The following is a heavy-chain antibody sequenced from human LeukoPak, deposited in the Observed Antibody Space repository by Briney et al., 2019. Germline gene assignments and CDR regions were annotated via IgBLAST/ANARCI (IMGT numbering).Heavy chain of an antibody. Sequence: ASVKVSCKASGYTFTSYDINWVRQATGQGLEWMGWMNPNSGNTVYAQKFQGRVTMTRNTSISTAYMELRSLRSEDTAVYYCARGPLNFWSGYFALNYFDYWGQGTLVTVSS. CDR2: MNPNSGNT. CDR1: GYTFTSYD. D-gene: IGHD3-3*01. CDR3: ARGPLNFWSGYFALNYFDY. V-gene: IGHV1-8*01. J-gene: IGHJ4*02.